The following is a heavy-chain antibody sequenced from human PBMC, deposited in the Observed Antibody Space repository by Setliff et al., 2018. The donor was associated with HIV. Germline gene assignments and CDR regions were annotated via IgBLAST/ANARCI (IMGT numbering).Heavy chain of an antibody. CDR2: ISVYNGYT. J-gene: IGHJ4*02. Sequence: ASVKVSCKASGYSFTFYGLNWVRQAPGQGLEWMGWISVYNGYTNYAQKLQDRVIMTTDTSTSTAYMELRSLRSDDTAVYYCARAYDTLTGYYDYWGQGTLVTSPQ. D-gene: IGHD3-9*01. V-gene: IGHV1-18*01. CDR1: GYSFTFYG. CDR3: ARAYDTLTGYYDY.